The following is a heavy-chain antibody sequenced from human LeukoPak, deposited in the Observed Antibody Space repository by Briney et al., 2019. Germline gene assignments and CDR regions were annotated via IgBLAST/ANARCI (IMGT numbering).Heavy chain of an antibody. CDR3: AREKGSSWYTDAFDI. J-gene: IGHJ3*02. CDR2: IYTSGST. CDR1: GDSISSGSYY. D-gene: IGHD6-13*01. Sequence: SETLSLTCTVSGDSISSGSYYWSWIRQPAGKGLEWIGRIYTSGSTNYNPSLKSRVTISVDTSKNQFSLKLSSVTAADTAVYYCAREKGSSWYTDAFDIWGQGTMVTVSS. V-gene: IGHV4-61*02.